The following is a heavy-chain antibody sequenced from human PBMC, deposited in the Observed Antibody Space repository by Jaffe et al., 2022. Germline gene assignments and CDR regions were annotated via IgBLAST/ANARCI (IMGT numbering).Heavy chain of an antibody. V-gene: IGHV3-30*02. D-gene: IGHD1-26*01. Sequence: QVQLVESGGGVVQPGGSLRLSCAASGFTFSSYGMHWVRQAPGKGLEWVAFIRYDGSNKYYADSVKGRFTISRDNSKNTLYLQMNSLRAEDTAVYYCAKDQGLQGRGYYFDYWGQGTLVTVSS. CDR1: GFTFSSYG. J-gene: IGHJ4*02. CDR2: IRYDGSNK. CDR3: AKDQGLQGRGYYFDY.